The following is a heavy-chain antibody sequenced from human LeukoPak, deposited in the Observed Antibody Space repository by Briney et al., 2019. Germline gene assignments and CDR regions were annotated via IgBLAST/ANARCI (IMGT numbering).Heavy chain of an antibody. V-gene: IGHV1-2*04. CDR3: ARPGSGIQLFYAFDI. J-gene: IGHJ3*02. CDR2: INPNSGGT. Sequence: GASVKVSCKASGGTFSSYAISWVRQAPGQGLEWMGWINPNSGGTNYAQKFQGWVTMTRDTSISTAYMELSRLRSDDTAVYYCARPGSGIQLFYAFDIWGQGTMATASS. D-gene: IGHD5-18*01. CDR1: GGTFSSYA.